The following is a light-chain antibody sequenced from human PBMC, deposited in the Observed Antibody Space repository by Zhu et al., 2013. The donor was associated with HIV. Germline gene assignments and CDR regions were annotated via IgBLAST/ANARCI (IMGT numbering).Light chain of an antibody. J-gene: IGKJ2*01. CDR3: HQYAYLSPT. V-gene: IGKV3-20*01. CDR1: QSLSSSY. CDR2: DAS. Sequence: EIVLTQSPGTLSLSPGERATLSCRASQSLSSSYLAWYHQKPGQSPRLLIYDASIRATGIPDRFSGSGSGTDFTLTLNRLEPEDFAVYYCHQYAYLSPTFGQGTKLEIK.